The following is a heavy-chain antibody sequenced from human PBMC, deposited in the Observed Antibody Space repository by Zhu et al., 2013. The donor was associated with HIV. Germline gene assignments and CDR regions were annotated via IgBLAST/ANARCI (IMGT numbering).Heavy chain of an antibody. CDR2: IIPIFGTA. CDR1: GGTFSSYA. D-gene: IGHD5-18*01. V-gene: IGHV1-69*01. CDR3: AGSHVDTADVQETYGMDV. J-gene: IGHJ6*02. Sequence: QVQLVQSGAEVKKPGSSVKVSCKASGGTFSSYAISWVRQAPGQGLEWMGGIIPIFGTANYAQKFQGRVTITADESTSTAYMELSSLRSEDTAVYYCAGSHVDTADVQETYGMDVWGQGTTVTVSS.